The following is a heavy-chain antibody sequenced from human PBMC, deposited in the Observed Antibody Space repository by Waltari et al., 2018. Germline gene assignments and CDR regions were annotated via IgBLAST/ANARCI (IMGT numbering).Heavy chain of an antibody. CDR3: AKDAFGNTYLDH. Sequence: QVQLVESGGGVVQPGMSLRLSCAASGFSLSHFGMHGVRQAPGKGVEWVVLASFDGSTTYYADSVRGRFTISRDNSKNTLYLDINTLRVDDTAIYYCAKDAFGNTYLDHWGQGTLVTVSS. D-gene: IGHD3-10*01. J-gene: IGHJ5*02. V-gene: IGHV3-30*18. CDR1: GFSLSHFG. CDR2: ASFDGSTT.